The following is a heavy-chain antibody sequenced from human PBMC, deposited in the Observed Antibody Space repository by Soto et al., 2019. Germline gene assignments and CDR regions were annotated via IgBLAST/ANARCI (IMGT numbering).Heavy chain of an antibody. CDR1: GGSISSYY. Sequence: SETLSLTCTVSGGSISSYYWSWIRQPPGKGLEWIGYIYYSGSTNYNPSLKSRVTLTSDTSISTAYMELSSLTSEDTAVYYCEVTTGYWGQGTMVTVSS. CDR3: EVTTGY. D-gene: IGHD2-21*02. V-gene: IGHV4-59*03. CDR2: IYYSGST. J-gene: IGHJ4*02.